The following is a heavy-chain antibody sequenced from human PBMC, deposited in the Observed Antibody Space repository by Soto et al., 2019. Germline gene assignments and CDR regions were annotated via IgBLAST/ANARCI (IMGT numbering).Heavy chain of an antibody. CDR3: ATLYDSSGFHNGYYFDS. D-gene: IGHD3-22*01. Sequence: ASVKVSCKVSGYTVSELSMHWLRQCPGKALEWMGGFDPEAGEKIYTQNFQGRVITTEDTSTDIAYMELTSLTSEDTAVYYCATLYDSSGFHNGYYFDSWGQGTLVTVSS. V-gene: IGHV1-24*01. J-gene: IGHJ4*02. CDR1: GYTVSELS. CDR2: FDPEAGEK.